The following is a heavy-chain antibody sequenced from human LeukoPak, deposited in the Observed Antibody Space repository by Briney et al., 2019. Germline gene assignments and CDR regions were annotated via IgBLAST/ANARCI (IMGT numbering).Heavy chain of an antibody. CDR1: GYTFTSYY. V-gene: IGHV1-46*01. CDR2: INPSGGST. CDR3: ASSPRRGNWFDP. Sequence: ASVKVSCKASGYTFTSYYMHWVRQAPGQGLEGMGIINPSGGSTSYAQKFQGRVTMTRDMSTSTVYMELSSLRSEDTAVYYCASSPRRGNWFDPWGQGTLVTVSS. J-gene: IGHJ5*02.